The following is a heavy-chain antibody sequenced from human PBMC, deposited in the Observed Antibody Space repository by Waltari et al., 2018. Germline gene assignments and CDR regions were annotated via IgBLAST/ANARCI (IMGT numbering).Heavy chain of an antibody. CDR3: SVSLND. Sequence: EVYLVESGGNLVQPGGSLRLSCAASGFTVSNYWMDWVRQAPGKGLEWVANIKEDGSESHYVDSVKGRFTISRDNAQNLLSLQMDSLRAEDTAVYYCSVSLNDWGQGTLVTVSS. CDR1: GFTVSNYW. CDR2: IKEDGSES. V-gene: IGHV3-7*01. J-gene: IGHJ4*02.